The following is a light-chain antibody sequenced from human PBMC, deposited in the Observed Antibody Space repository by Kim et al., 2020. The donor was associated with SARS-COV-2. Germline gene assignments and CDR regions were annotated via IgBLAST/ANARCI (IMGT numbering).Light chain of an antibody. J-gene: IGLJ2*01. CDR2: DTS. Sequence: PGVTVTLTCGSSTGAVTSGHYPYWFQQKPGQAPRTLFYDTSNKHSWTPARFSGSLLGGKAALTLSGAQPEDEAEYYCLLSYSGARVFGGGTQLTVL. V-gene: IGLV7-46*01. CDR3: LLSYSGARV. CDR1: TGAVTSGHY.